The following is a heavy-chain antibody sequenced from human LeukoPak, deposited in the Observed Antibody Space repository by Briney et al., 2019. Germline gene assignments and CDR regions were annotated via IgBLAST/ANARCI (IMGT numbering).Heavy chain of an antibody. V-gene: IGHV3-20*04. Sequence: GGSLRLSCAASGFTFDDYGMSWVRQAPGKGLEWVSGINWNGGSTGYADSVKGRFTISRDNAKNSLYLQMNSLRAEDTAVYYCARARYCSSTSCYRSYYYYYMDVWGKGTTVTISS. J-gene: IGHJ6*03. CDR3: ARARYCSSTSCYRSYYYYYMDV. CDR1: GFTFDDYG. CDR2: INWNGGST. D-gene: IGHD2-2*01.